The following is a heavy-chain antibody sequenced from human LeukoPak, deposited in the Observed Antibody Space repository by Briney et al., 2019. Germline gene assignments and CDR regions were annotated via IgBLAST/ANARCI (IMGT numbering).Heavy chain of an antibody. J-gene: IGHJ4*02. CDR2: IYTSGST. V-gene: IGHV4-61*02. CDR1: GGSISSGSYY. D-gene: IGHD1-1*01. CDR3: ARDFGAGNADY. Sequence: KPSETLSLTCTVSGGSISSGSYYWSWIRQPAGKGLEWIGRIYTSGSTNYNPSLKSRVTISVDTSKNQFSLKLSSVTAADTAVYYCARDFGAGNADYWGQGTLVTVSS.